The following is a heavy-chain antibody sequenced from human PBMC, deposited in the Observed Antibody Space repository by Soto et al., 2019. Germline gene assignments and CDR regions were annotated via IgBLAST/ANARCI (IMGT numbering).Heavy chain of an antibody. Sequence: ASVKVSCKASGYRFGISWVRQAPGQGLEWLGWISAYDDNTKYAQTLQGRVSMSTDTSTNTAYMELRSLRSDDTAMYYCARGGYYDSSGSRNYHYYGMNVWGQGTTVTVSS. V-gene: IGHV1-18*01. J-gene: IGHJ6*02. CDR2: ISAYDDNT. D-gene: IGHD3-22*01. CDR1: GYRFG. CDR3: ARGGYYDSSGSRNYHYYGMNV.